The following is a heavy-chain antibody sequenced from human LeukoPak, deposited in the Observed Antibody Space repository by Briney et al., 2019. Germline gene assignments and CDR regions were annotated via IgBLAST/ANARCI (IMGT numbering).Heavy chain of an antibody. Sequence: PSETLSLTCAVYGGSFSGYYWSWIRQPPGKGLEWIGEINHSGSTNYNPSLKSRVTISVDTSKNQFSLKLSSVTAADTAVYYCARVREYPEWWYWFDPWGQGTLVTVSS. CDR1: GGSFSGYY. V-gene: IGHV4-34*01. J-gene: IGHJ5*02. CDR3: ARVREYPEWWYWFDP. D-gene: IGHD2-15*01. CDR2: INHSGST.